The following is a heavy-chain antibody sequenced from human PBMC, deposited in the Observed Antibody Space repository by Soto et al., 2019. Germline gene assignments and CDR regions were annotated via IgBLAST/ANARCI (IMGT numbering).Heavy chain of an antibody. Sequence: EVRLVESGGDLVHPGGSLRLSCVASGFTFSDYWMTWVRQAPGKGLEWLANINKDGAADYYVDSVKGRFTISRDNSKNSLYLQMNSLRAEDTAVYYCVRDLDYGDYWGQGTLVTVSS. CDR3: VRDLDYGDY. J-gene: IGHJ4*02. CDR2: INKDGAAD. CDR1: GFTFSDYW. V-gene: IGHV3-7*01.